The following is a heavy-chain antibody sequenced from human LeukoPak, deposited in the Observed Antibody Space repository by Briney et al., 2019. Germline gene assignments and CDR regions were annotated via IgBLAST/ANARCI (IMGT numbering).Heavy chain of an antibody. CDR2: IYTSGST. Sequence: SETLSLTCTVSGGSISSSSYYWSWIRQPAGKGLEWIGRIYTSGSTNYNPSLKSRVTMSVDTSKNQFSLKLSSVTAADTAVYYCARVQFGELDYWGQGTLVTVSS. J-gene: IGHJ4*02. D-gene: IGHD3-10*01. V-gene: IGHV4-61*02. CDR3: ARVQFGELDY. CDR1: GGSISSSSYY.